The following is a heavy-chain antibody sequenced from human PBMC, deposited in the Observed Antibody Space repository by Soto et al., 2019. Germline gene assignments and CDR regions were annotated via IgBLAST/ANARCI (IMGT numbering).Heavy chain of an antibody. CDR1: GFTFSDYY. D-gene: IGHD3-10*01. CDR2: ISSSSSYT. CDR3: ARGRDRITMVRGVIHYYGMDV. J-gene: IGHJ6*02. V-gene: IGHV3-11*05. Sequence: GGSLRLSCAASGFTFSDYYMSWIRQAPGKGLEWVSYISSSSSYTNYADSVKGRFTISRDNAKNSLYLQMNSLRAEDTAVYYCARGRDRITMVRGVIHYYGMDVWGQGTTVTVSS.